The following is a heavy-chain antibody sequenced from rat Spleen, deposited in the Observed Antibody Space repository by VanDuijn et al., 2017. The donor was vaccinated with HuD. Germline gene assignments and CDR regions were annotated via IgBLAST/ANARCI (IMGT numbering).Heavy chain of an antibody. CDR3: ASLFNYGGYEDY. D-gene: IGHD1-11*01. J-gene: IGHJ2*01. Sequence: EVQLQESGPGLVKPSQSLSLTCSVTGYSITSSYRWNWLRKFPGNKLEWMGYINSAGSTNYNPSLKSRISITRDTSKNQFFLQVNSVTTEDTATYYCASLFNYGGYEDYWGQGVMVTVSS. CDR1: GYSITSSYR. CDR2: INSAGST. V-gene: IGHV3-3*01.